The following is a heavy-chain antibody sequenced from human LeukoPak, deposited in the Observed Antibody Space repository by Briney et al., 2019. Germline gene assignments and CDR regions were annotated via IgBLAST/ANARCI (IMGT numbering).Heavy chain of an antibody. CDR1: GFTFSSYW. CDR2: ISYDGSNK. CDR3: AKDQVAAAGTPLFDYYYYGMDV. Sequence: GGPLRLSCAASGFTFSSYWMHWVRRAPGKGLEWVAVISYDGSNKYYAASVKGRLTISRDNSKSPQYLQMNSLRAEDTAVYYCAKDQVAAAGTPLFDYYYYGMDVWGQGTTVTVSS. V-gene: IGHV3-30*18. D-gene: IGHD6-13*01. J-gene: IGHJ6*02.